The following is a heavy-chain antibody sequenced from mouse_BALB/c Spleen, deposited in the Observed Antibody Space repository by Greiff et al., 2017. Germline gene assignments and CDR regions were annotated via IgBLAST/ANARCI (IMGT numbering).Heavy chain of an antibody. J-gene: IGHJ4*01. Sequence: QVQLQQSGAELVRPGTSVKVSCKASGYAFTNYLIEWVKQRPGQGLEWIGVINPGSGGTNYNEKFKGKATLTADKSSSTAYMQLSSLTSDDSAVYFCARSYGNYRSAMDYWGQGTSVTVSS. V-gene: IGHV1-54*01. D-gene: IGHD2-1*01. CDR2: INPGSGGT. CDR3: ARSYGNYRSAMDY. CDR1: GYAFTNYL.